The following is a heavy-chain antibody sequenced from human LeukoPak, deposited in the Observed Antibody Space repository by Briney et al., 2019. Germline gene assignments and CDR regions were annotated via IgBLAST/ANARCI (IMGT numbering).Heavy chain of an antibody. V-gene: IGHV1-18*01. Sequence: GASVKVSCKASGYTFTSYGISWVRQAPGQGLEWMGWISAYNGNTNCAQKLQGRVTMTTDTSTSTAYMELRSLRSDDTAVYYCARDSPFDSGYYYVAGSDFDYWGQGTLVTVSS. CDR3: ARDSPFDSGYYYVAGSDFDY. CDR2: ISAYNGNT. CDR1: GYTFTSYG. D-gene: IGHD3-22*01. J-gene: IGHJ4*02.